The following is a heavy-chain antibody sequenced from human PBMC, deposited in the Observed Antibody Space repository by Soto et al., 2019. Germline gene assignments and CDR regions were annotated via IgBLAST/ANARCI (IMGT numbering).Heavy chain of an antibody. CDR3: AKVLDDGGRYWYGAL. D-gene: IGHD4-17*01. J-gene: IGHJ2*01. Sequence: QVQLVQSGAEVKKPGASVKVSCRASGYTFTHYGITWVRQAPGQGLEWLGWINPDNGDKHTVQRLQGRLTLTTDRSTTTAYMELRSLIYDDTAVYYCAKVLDDGGRYWYGALRGRGTLATVSS. V-gene: IGHV1-18*01. CDR1: GYTFTHYG. CDR2: INPDNGDK.